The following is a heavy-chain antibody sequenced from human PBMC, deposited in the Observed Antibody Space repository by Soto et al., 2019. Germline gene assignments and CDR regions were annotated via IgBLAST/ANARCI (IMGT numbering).Heavy chain of an antibody. CDR3: ARDKWKQQLGALDY. J-gene: IGHJ4*02. CDR1: GGTFSSYA. V-gene: IGHV1-69*13. CDR2: IIPIFGTA. Sequence: SVKVSCKASGGTFSSYAISWVRQAPGQGLEWMGGIIPIFGTANYAQKFQGRVTITADESTSTAYMELSSLRSEDTAVYYCARDKWKQQLGALDYWGQGTQVTVSS. D-gene: IGHD6-13*01.